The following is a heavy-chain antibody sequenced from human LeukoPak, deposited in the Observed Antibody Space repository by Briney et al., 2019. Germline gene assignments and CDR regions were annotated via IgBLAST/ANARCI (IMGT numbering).Heavy chain of an antibody. CDR1: GYTFTGYY. J-gene: IGHJ4*02. Sequence: ASVKVSCKASGYTFTGYYMHWVRQAPGQGLEWMGWINPNSGGTNYAQKFQGRVTMTRDTSISTAYMELSRLRSDDTAVYYCARVSPDSGSWYPTLAHFDYWGQGTLVTVSS. CDR3: ARVSPDSGSWYPTLAHFDY. V-gene: IGHV1-2*02. CDR2: INPNSGGT. D-gene: IGHD6-13*01.